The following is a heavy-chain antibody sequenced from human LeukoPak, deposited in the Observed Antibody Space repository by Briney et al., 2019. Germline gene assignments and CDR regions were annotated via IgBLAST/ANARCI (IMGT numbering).Heavy chain of an antibody. Sequence: GGSLRLSCAASGFTFSSYSMNWVRQAPGKGLEWVSYISSSSSTIYYADSVKGRFTISRDNSKNTLYLQMNSLRAEDTAVYYCARGLSVGAADYWGQGTLVTVSS. CDR2: ISSSSSTI. CDR1: GFTFSSYS. V-gene: IGHV3-48*01. J-gene: IGHJ4*02. CDR3: ARGLSVGAADY. D-gene: IGHD1-26*01.